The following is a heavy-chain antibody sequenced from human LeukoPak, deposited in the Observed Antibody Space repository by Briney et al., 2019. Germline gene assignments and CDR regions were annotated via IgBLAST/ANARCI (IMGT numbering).Heavy chain of an antibody. Sequence: SETLSLTCAVYGGSFSGYYWSWIRQPPGKGPEWIGEINHSGSTNSNPSLKSRVTMSVDTSKNHLSLKLTSVTAADTAVYYCAREKYSNYGYPALDYWGRGTLVTVSS. V-gene: IGHV4-34*01. J-gene: IGHJ4*02. CDR1: GGSFSGYY. CDR3: AREKYSNYGYPALDY. D-gene: IGHD4-11*01. CDR2: INHSGST.